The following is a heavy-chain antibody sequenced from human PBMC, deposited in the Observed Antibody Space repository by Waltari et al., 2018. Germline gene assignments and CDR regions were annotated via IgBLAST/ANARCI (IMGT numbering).Heavy chain of an antibody. V-gene: IGHV4-39*07. Sequence: QLQLQESGPGLVKPSETLSLTCTVSGGSISSSSYYWGWIRQPPGKGLEWIGSIYYRGSTYYNPSLKTRVSISVDTSKNQFSLKLSSVTAADTAVYYCARGAELSLLLASGWFDPWGQGTLVTVSS. CDR3: ARGAELSLLLASGWFDP. CDR2: IYYRGST. D-gene: IGHD3-16*02. J-gene: IGHJ5*02. CDR1: GGSISSSSYY.